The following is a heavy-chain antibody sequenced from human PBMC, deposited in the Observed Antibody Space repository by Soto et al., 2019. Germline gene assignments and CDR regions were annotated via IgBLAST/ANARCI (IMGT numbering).Heavy chain of an antibody. CDR3: AKGYYASGSYKYGMDV. Sequence: EVQLLESGGGLVQPGGSLRLSCAASGFTFSSYTMNWVRQAPGEGLEWVSAISSGGGGTYYADSVKGRFTISRDNSKNTLYLQMNSSRADDTAVYYCAKGYYASGSYKYGMDVWGQGTTVTVSS. J-gene: IGHJ6*02. V-gene: IGHV3-23*01. D-gene: IGHD3-10*01. CDR2: ISSGGGGT. CDR1: GFTFSSYT.